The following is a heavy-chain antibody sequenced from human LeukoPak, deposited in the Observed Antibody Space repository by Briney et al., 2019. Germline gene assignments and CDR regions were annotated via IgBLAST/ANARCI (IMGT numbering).Heavy chain of an antibody. CDR1: GDSVSVNSAA. V-gene: IGHV6-1*01. Sequence: SQTLSLTCAISGDSVSVNSAAWNWIRQSPSRGLEWLGRTYYRSKWYNDYAVSVKSRITINPDTSKNQFSLQLTSVTPEDTAVYYCAREEDGPLGDGSNDKGLDYWGQGTLVTVSS. CDR2: TYYRSKWYN. J-gene: IGHJ4*02. CDR3: AREEDGPLGDGSNDKGLDY. D-gene: IGHD3-10*01.